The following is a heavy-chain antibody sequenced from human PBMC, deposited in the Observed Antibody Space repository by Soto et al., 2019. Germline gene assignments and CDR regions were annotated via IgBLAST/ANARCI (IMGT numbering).Heavy chain of an antibody. Sequence: SAKPSSKERRYTFNSRSRWSLRQAPGQGLEWMGWISAYNGNTNYAQKLQGRVTMTTDTSTSTAYMELSSVTAADTAVYYCARGGWRQIDYWGQGTLVTVSS. CDR1: RYTFNSRS. D-gene: IGHD3-3*01. V-gene: IGHV1-18*01. CDR2: ISAYNGNT. CDR3: ARGGWRQIDY. J-gene: IGHJ4*02.